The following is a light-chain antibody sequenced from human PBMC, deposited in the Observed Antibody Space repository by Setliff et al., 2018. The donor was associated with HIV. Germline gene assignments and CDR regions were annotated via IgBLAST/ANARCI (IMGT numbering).Light chain of an antibody. CDR2: ANT. V-gene: IGLV1-44*01. CDR1: RSNIGSNP. Sequence: QSVLTQPPSASGTPGRMITISCSGSRSNIGSNPVNWYQQLPGTAPKLLIYANTQGPSGVPDRFSGSRSGPSASLAISGLQSEDEAEYYCAAWDDGLNGYVFGTGTKV. CDR3: AAWDDGLNGYV. J-gene: IGLJ1*01.